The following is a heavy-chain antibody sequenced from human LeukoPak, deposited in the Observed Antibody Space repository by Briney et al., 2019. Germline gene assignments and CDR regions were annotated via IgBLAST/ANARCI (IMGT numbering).Heavy chain of an antibody. CDR3: ARDRMGERATIY. CDR1: GYTFTGYF. CDR2: INPNSGGT. Sequence: ASVKVSCKASGYTFTGYFLHWVRQAPGQGLEWMGWINPNSGGTNHAQKFQGRVTMTRDTSISTAYMELSRLRSDDTAVYYCARDRMGERATIYWGQGTLVTVSS. V-gene: IGHV1-2*02. J-gene: IGHJ4*02. D-gene: IGHD5-24*01.